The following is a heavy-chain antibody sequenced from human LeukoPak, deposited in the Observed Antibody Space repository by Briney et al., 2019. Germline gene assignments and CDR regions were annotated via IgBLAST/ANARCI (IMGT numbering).Heavy chain of an antibody. J-gene: IGHJ6*02. V-gene: IGHV1-24*01. CDR3: ATASLALLWSGYYTGLDV. CDR1: GYTLTELS. Sequence: ASVKVSCKVSGYTLTELSMHWVRQAPGKGLEWMGGFDPEDGETIYAQKFQGRDTMTEDTSTDTAYMELSSLRSEDTAVYYCATASLALLWSGYYTGLDVWGQGTTVTVSS. D-gene: IGHD3-3*01. CDR2: FDPEDGET.